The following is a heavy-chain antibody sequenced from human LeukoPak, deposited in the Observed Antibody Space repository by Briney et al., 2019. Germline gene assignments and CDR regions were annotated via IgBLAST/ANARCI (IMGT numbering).Heavy chain of an antibody. CDR1: GGSFSGYY. CDR2: INHSGST. V-gene: IGHV4-34*01. Sequence: SETLSLTCAVYGGSFSGYYWRWIRQPPGKGLEWIGEINHSGSTNYNPSLKSRVTISVDTSKNQFSLKLSSVTAADSAVYYCARGARTYYDFWSGYSRVDYYYYMDVWGKGTTVTVSS. J-gene: IGHJ6*03. CDR3: ARGARTYYDFWSGYSRVDYYYYMDV. D-gene: IGHD3-3*01.